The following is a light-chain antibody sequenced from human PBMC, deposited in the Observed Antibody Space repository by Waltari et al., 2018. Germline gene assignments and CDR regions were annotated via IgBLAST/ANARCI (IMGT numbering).Light chain of an antibody. Sequence: QSALTQPASVSGSPGQSITISCTGTSSDVAGYSCVSWYPRHPGKAPNLIIYDVSNRPSGVSDRFSGSKSGNTASLTISGLQAEDEADYYCSSYTSSSTWVFGGGTKLTVL. V-gene: IGLV2-14*01. CDR3: SSYTSSSTWV. J-gene: IGLJ3*02. CDR1: SSDVAGYSC. CDR2: DVS.